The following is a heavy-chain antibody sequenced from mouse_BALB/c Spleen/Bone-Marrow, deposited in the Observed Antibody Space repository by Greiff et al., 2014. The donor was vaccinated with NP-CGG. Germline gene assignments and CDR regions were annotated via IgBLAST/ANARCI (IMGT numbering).Heavy chain of an antibody. J-gene: IGHJ4*01. Sequence: EVQLVESGPELVKPGASVKMSCKASGSTFTSYVMHWVKQKPGQGLEWIGNINLYNNGTKYNEKFKGKAALTSAKATSKTYTELRRSTLESAAVYFCARMEGSPTAVSYAFDYWGQGTSVTVSS. CDR1: GSTFTSYV. CDR2: INLYNNGT. CDR3: ARMEGSPTAVSYAFDY. V-gene: IGHV1-14*01. D-gene: IGHD2-10*01.